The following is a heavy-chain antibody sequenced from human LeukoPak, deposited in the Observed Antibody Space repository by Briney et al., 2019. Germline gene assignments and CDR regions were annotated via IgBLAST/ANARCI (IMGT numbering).Heavy chain of an antibody. J-gene: IGHJ4*02. CDR3: ARDLYYYDSSGYLY. V-gene: IGHV1-69*13. CDR2: IIPIFGTA. CDR1: GGTFSSYA. Sequence: SVKVSCKASGGTFSSYAISWVRQAPGRGLEWMGGIIPIFGTANYAQKFQGRVTITADESTSTAYMELSSLRSEDTAVYYCARDLYYYDSSGYLYWGQGTLVTVSS. D-gene: IGHD3-22*01.